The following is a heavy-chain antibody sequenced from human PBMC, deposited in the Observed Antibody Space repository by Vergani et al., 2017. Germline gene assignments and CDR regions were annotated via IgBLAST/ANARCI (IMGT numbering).Heavy chain of an antibody. J-gene: IGHJ6*02. CDR2: ISWNSGSI. V-gene: IGHV3-9*01. CDR3: ASPAYYYGSGSYYRRRDYYGMDV. D-gene: IGHD3-10*01. Sequence: EVQLVESGGGLVQPGRSLRLSCAASGFTFDDYAMHWVRQAPGKGLEWVSGISWNSGSIGYADSVKGRFTISRDNAKNSLYLQMNSLRAEDTALYYCASPAYYYGSGSYYRRRDYYGMDVWGQGTTVTVSS. CDR1: GFTFDDYA.